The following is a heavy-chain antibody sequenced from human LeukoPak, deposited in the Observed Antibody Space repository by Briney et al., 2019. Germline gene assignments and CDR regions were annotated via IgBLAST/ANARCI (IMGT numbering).Heavy chain of an antibody. D-gene: IGHD3-10*01. CDR3: ARDQMVRGVITARYFDY. Sequence: GGSLRLSCAASGFTFSSYGMHWVRQAPGKGLEWVAVISYDGSNKYYADSVKGRFTISRDNSKNTLYLQMNSLRAEDTAVYYCARDQMVRGVITARYFDYWGQGTLVTVSS. J-gene: IGHJ4*02. CDR2: ISYDGSNK. CDR1: GFTFSSYG. V-gene: IGHV3-30*03.